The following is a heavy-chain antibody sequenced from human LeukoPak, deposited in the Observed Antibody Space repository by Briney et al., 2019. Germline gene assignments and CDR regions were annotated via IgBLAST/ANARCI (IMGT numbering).Heavy chain of an antibody. CDR3: AKDSSSWYVSLADY. V-gene: IGHV3-30*18. CDR2: ISYGGSNK. J-gene: IGHJ4*02. Sequence: GRSLRLSCAASGFTFSSYGMHWVRQAPGKGLEWVALISYGGSNKYYADSVKGRLSISRDNSKNTLYLQMNSLRAEDTAVYYCAKDSSSWYVSLADYWGQGTLVTVSS. D-gene: IGHD6-13*01. CDR1: GFTFSSYG.